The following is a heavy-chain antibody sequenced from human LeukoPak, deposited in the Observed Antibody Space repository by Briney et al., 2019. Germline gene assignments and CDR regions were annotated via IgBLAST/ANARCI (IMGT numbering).Heavy chain of an antibody. D-gene: IGHD3-22*01. J-gene: IGHJ3*02. CDR3: ARDYYDSRGEAFDI. CDR1: GDSIGSHY. V-gene: IGHV4-59*11. CDR2: IFYVGST. Sequence: SETLSLSCTVSGDSIGSHYWSWIRQPPGKGLEWIGYIFYVGSTNYNPSLKSRVTISVDTSKNKFSLKLNSVTAADTAVYYCARDYYDSRGEAFDIWGQGTMVTVSS.